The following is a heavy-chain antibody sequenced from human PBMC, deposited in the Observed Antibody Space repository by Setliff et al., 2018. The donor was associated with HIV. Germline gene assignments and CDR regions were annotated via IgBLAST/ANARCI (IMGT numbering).Heavy chain of an antibody. J-gene: IGHJ4*02. D-gene: IGHD3-22*01. CDR2: IRSKIYGGTT. Sequence: PGGSLRLSCRGSGFTFDDYAMSWVRQAPGWGLEWVSFIRSKIYGGTTEYAASVKGRFTISRDDSKSIVYLQMNSLKTEDTAVYYCAKRGDYYDIRPTFDSWGQGTLVTVSS. CDR1: GFTFDDYA. V-gene: IGHV3-49*04. CDR3: AKRGDYYDIRPTFDS.